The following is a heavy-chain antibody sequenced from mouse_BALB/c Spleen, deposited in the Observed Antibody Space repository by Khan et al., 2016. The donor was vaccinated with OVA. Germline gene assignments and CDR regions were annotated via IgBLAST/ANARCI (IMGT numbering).Heavy chain of an antibody. CDR3: AREGAYYRSDGWFAY. Sequence: QVQLQQSGAELARPGASVKMSCKASGYTFTSYTMHWVKQRPGQGLEWIGYINPSSSYPNYNQKFKDKATLTADKSSRTAYMQLSSLTSEDSAVYYGAREGAYYRSDGWFAYWGQGTLVTVSA. CDR2: INPSSSYP. J-gene: IGHJ3*01. CDR1: GYTFTSYT. V-gene: IGHV1-4*01. D-gene: IGHD2-14*01.